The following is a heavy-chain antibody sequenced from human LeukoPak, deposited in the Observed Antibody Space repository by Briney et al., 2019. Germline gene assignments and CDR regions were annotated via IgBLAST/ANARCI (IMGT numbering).Heavy chain of an antibody. Sequence: GGSLRLSCAVSGFTFSNYAMKWVRQAPGKGLEWVSYISSSGSTIYYADSVKGRFTISRDNAKNSLYLQMNSLRAEDTAVYYCARDKWHQDYWGQGTLVTVSS. D-gene: IGHD5-12*01. CDR2: ISSSGSTI. CDR1: GFTFSNYA. V-gene: IGHV3-48*04. J-gene: IGHJ4*02. CDR3: ARDKWHQDY.